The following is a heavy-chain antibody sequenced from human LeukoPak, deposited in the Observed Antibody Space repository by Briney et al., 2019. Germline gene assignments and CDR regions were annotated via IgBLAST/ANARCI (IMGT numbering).Heavy chain of an antibody. D-gene: IGHD3-10*01. CDR1: GGSINNYY. V-gene: IGHV4-59*01. Sequence: SETLSLTCTVSGGSINNYYWSWIRQPPGKGLEWIGYIYYRGSTNYNPSLKSRVTFSVDTSKNQFSLKLNSVTAAETAVYYCARRPSRYGSGSYYRYWGQGTLVTVSS. J-gene: IGHJ4*02. CDR2: IYYRGST. CDR3: ARRPSRYGSGSYYRY.